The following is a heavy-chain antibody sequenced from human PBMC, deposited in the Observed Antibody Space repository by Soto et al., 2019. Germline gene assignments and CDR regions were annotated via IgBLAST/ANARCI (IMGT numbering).Heavy chain of an antibody. CDR3: ARGKYYYGSGRPEPPYYFDY. Sequence: QLQLQESGSGLVKPSQTLSLTCAVSGGSISSGGYSWSWIRQPPGKGLEWIGYIYHSGSTYYNPSLKSRVTISVDRSKNQFSLKLSSVTAADTAVYYCARGKYYYGSGRPEPPYYFDYWGQGTLVTVSS. D-gene: IGHD3-10*01. V-gene: IGHV4-30-2*01. CDR1: GGSISSGGYS. J-gene: IGHJ4*02. CDR2: IYHSGST.